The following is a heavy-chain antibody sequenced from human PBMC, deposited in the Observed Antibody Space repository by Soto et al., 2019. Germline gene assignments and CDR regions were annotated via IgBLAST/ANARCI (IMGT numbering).Heavy chain of an antibody. CDR1: GGSISSSSYY. J-gene: IGHJ5*02. D-gene: IGHD3-3*01. CDR3: ARQGYDFWSGYDNWFDH. CDR2: IYYSGST. Sequence: TSETLSLTCTVSGGSISSSSYYWGWIRQPPGKGLEWIGSIYYSGSTYYNPSLKSRVTISVDTSKNQFSLKLSSVTAADTAVYYCARQGYDFWSGYDNWFDHWGQGTLVTAS. V-gene: IGHV4-39*01.